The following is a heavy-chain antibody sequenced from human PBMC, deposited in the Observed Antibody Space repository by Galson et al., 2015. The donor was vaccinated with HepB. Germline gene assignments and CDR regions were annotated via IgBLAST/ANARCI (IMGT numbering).Heavy chain of an antibody. CDR2: IWNDGSNK. CDR3: ARTPPRATTVYFYYGMDV. Sequence: SLRLSCAASGFTFSSYGMHWVRQAPGKGLEWVAFIWNDGSNKYYGDSVKGRFTISRDNFKNTLYLQMKSLRAEDTAVYYCARTPPRATTVYFYYGMDVWGQGTTVTVSS. J-gene: IGHJ6*02. CDR1: GFTFSSYG. V-gene: IGHV3-33*01. D-gene: IGHD4-17*01.